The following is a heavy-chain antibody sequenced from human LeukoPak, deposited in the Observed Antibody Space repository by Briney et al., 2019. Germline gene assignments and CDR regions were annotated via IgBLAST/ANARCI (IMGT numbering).Heavy chain of an antibody. CDR3: AKGLQQLVSPFDY. D-gene: IGHD6-13*01. Sequence: GGSLRLSCAASGFTFSSYAMSWVRQAPGKGLEWVAFIRYDGSNKYYADSVKGRFTISRDNSKNTLYLQMNSLRAEDTAVYYCAKGLQQLVSPFDYWGQGTLVTVSS. CDR1: GFTFSSYA. V-gene: IGHV3-30*02. J-gene: IGHJ4*02. CDR2: IRYDGSNK.